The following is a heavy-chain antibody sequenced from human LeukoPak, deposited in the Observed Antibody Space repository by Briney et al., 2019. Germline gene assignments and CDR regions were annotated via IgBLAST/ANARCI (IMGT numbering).Heavy chain of an antibody. Sequence: GGSLRLSCAASGFTVSSNYMSWVRQAPGKGLEWVSTIYRGGSTYYADSVKGRFTISRDNSKNTLYLQMNSLRAEDTAVYYCARGGYCSSTSCYKPTSPFDYWGQGTLVTVSS. V-gene: IGHV3-53*01. CDR1: GFTVSSNY. D-gene: IGHD2-2*02. CDR3: ARGGYCSSTSCYKPTSPFDY. CDR2: IYRGGST. J-gene: IGHJ4*02.